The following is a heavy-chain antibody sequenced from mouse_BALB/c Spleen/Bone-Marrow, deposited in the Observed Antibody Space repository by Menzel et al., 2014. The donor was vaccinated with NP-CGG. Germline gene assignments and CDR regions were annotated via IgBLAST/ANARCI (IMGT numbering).Heavy chain of an antibody. D-gene: IGHD3-2*01. Sequence: VQLQESGPGLVAPSQGLSITCTVSGFSLTSYGVHWVRQPPGKGLEWLGVIWAGGSTNYNSALMSRLSISKDNSKSQVFLKMNSLQTDDTAMYYCARALDSSGYGFAYWGQGTLVTVSA. CDR3: ARALDSSGYGFAY. CDR2: IWAGGST. CDR1: GFSLTSYG. J-gene: IGHJ3*01. V-gene: IGHV2-9*02.